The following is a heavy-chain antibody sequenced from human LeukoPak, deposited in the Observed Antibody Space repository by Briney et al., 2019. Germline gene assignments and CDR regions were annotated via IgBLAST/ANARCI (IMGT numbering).Heavy chain of an antibody. Sequence: GGSLRLSCAASGFTFSSYWMHWVRHAPGKGRVWVSRINSDGSSTSYADSVKGRFTISRDNAKNTLYLQMNSLRADDTAVYYCARAVLAGATNIDYWGQGTLVTVSS. D-gene: IGHD1-26*01. J-gene: IGHJ4*02. CDR2: INSDGSST. CDR1: GFTFSSYW. V-gene: IGHV3-74*01. CDR3: ARAVLAGATNIDY.